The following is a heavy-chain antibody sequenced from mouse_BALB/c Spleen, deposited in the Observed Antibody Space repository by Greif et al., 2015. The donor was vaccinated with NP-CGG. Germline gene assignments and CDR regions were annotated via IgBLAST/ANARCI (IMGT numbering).Heavy chain of an antibody. Sequence: VKLVESGAELAKPGASVKMSCKASGYTFTSYWMHWVKQRPGQGLEWIGYINPSTGYTEYNQKFKDKATLTADKSSSTAYMQLSSLTSEDSAVYYCARGGNGPMDYWGQGTSVTVSS. D-gene: IGHD1-1*02. J-gene: IGHJ4*01. CDR1: GYTFTSYW. V-gene: IGHV1-7*01. CDR2: INPSTGYT. CDR3: ARGGNGPMDY.